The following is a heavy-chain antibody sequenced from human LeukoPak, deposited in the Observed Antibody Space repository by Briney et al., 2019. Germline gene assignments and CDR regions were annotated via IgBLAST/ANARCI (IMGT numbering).Heavy chain of an antibody. V-gene: IGHV4-59*08. CDR2: IFHSGSP. J-gene: IGHJ5*01. D-gene: IGHD3-16*01. CDR1: DGSITSYH. CDR3: ARHSQSYGPYNWFDP. Sequence: PSETLSLTCNVTDGSITSYHWSWIRQPPGKGLQWLGYIFHSGSPHYNPPLKSRLTLSVDTSRSQISLKLDSVTAADTAVYFCARHSQSYGPYNWFDPWGQGALVTVSS.